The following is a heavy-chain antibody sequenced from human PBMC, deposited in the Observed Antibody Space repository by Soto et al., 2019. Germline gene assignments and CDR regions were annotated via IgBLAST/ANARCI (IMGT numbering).Heavy chain of an antibody. Sequence: LRLSCVASGFNFRTYGMHWVRQAPGKGLEWVSMISFEGSNKNYADSVKGRFTISRDNSKNTLYLEMNSLRPEDTAVYYCAKTEPQDLYVLDYWAQGALVTVSS. D-gene: IGHD3-10*01. CDR3: AKTEPQDLYVLDY. CDR2: ISFEGSNK. V-gene: IGHV3-30*18. J-gene: IGHJ4*02. CDR1: GFNFRTYG.